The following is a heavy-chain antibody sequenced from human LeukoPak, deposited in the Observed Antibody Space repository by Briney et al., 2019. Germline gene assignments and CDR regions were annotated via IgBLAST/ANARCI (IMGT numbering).Heavy chain of an antibody. CDR3: ARHWVWAFDI. J-gene: IGHJ3*02. CDR1: GFTFSSYW. Sequence: GGSLRLSCAASGFTFSSYWMSWGRQAPGKGLEWVANIKEDGTEKYYVDSVKGRFTISRDNARNSLYLQMNSLRAEDTAVYYCARHWVWAFDIWGQGTVVSVSS. V-gene: IGHV3-7*01. D-gene: IGHD6-13*01. CDR2: IKEDGTEK.